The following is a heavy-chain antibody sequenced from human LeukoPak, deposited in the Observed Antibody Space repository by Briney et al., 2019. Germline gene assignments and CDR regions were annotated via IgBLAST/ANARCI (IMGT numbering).Heavy chain of an antibody. CDR1: GGSISSGSYH. CDR2: IYTSGST. CDR3: AREFNRYQLLYLQNWYFDL. D-gene: IGHD2-2*02. Sequence: PSQTLSLTCTVSGGSISSGSYHWSWIRQPAGKGLEWIGRIYTSGSTNYNPSLKGRVTISVDTSKNQFSLKLSSVTAADTAVYYCAREFNRYQLLYLQNWYFDLWGRGTLVTVSS. J-gene: IGHJ2*01. V-gene: IGHV4-61*02.